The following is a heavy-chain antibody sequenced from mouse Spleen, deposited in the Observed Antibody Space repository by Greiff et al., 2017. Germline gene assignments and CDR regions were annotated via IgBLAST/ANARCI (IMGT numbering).Heavy chain of an antibody. D-gene: IGHD1-1*01. V-gene: IGHV2-2*01. CDR2: IWSGGST. CDR1: GFSLTSYG. Sequence: VMLVESGPGLVQPSQSLSITCTVSGFSLTSYGVHWVRQSPGKGLEWLGVIWSGGSTDYNAAFISRLSISKDNSKSQVFFKMNSLQADDTAIYYCARGGYYYGSSAWFAYWGQGTLVTVSA. CDR3: ARGGYYYGSSAWFAY. J-gene: IGHJ3*01.